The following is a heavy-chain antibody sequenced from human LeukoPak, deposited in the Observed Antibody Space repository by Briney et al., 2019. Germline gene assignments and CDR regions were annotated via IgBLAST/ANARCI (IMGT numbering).Heavy chain of an antibody. CDR1: GYTFTGYY. Sequence: ASVKVSCKASGYTFTGYYMHWVRQAPGQGLEWMGIINPSGGSTSYAQKFQGRVTMTRDTSTSTVYMELSSLRSEDTAVYYCARVGSGGYFDYWGQGTLVTVSS. J-gene: IGHJ4*02. CDR3: ARVGSGGYFDY. D-gene: IGHD1-26*01. CDR2: INPSGGST. V-gene: IGHV1-46*01.